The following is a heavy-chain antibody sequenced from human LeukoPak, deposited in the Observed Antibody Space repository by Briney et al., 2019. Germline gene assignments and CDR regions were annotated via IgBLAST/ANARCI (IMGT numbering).Heavy chain of an antibody. V-gene: IGHV5-51*01. CDR3: ARRLRTGGFDI. D-gene: IGHD1-1*01. J-gene: IGHJ3*02. CDR1: GYMFTTYW. Sequence: GESLQICCMGSGYMFTTYWIDWVRQVPGKGLEWMGLIQPADSQTRYNPSFQGQVTLSDDKSINTAYLQWSSLRPSDTAIYYCARRLRTGGFDIWGQGTEVTVSS. CDR2: IQPADSQT.